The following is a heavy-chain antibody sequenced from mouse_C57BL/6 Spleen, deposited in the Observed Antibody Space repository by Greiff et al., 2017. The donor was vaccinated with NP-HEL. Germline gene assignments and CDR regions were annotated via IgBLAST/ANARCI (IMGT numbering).Heavy chain of an antibody. D-gene: IGHD2-4*01. CDR3: AREGDYDEAWFAY. J-gene: IGHJ3*01. CDR1: GYAFTNYL. Sequence: VQRVESGAELVRPGTSVKVSCKASGYAFTNYLIEWVKQRPGQGLEWIGVINPGSGGTNYNEKFKGKATLTADKSSSTAYMQLSSLTSEDSAVYFCAREGDYDEAWFAYWGQGTLVTVSA. V-gene: IGHV1-54*01. CDR2: INPGSGGT.